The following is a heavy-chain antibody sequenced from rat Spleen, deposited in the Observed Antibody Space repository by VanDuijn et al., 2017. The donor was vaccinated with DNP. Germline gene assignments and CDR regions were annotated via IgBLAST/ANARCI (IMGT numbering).Heavy chain of an antibody. V-gene: IGHV3-1*01. CDR2: ISYSGTT. Sequence: VQLQESGPGLVKPSQSLSLTCSVTGYSITSHYWGWIRKFPGNKMEYIGHISYSGTTTYNPSLKSRVSITRDTWKNQFFLQLSSVTTEDTATYYCARWGDYFDYWGQGVMVTVSS. CDR3: ARWGDYFDY. CDR1: GYSITSHY. J-gene: IGHJ2*01.